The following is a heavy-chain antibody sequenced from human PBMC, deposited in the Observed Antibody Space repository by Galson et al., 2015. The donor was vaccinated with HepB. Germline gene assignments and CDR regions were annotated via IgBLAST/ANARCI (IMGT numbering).Heavy chain of an antibody. D-gene: IGHD3-10*01. CDR1: GFTFSRYT. J-gene: IGHJ4*02. V-gene: IGHV3-21*01. CDR2: ISSASTYI. CDR3: ARVVDGELPTPADY. Sequence: SLRLSCAASGFTFSRYTMNWVRQAPGKGLEWISAISSASTYIYYTDSVKGRFTISRDNAKNSLYLQMHSLRAEDTAVYYCARVVDGELPTPADYWGQGTLVTVSS.